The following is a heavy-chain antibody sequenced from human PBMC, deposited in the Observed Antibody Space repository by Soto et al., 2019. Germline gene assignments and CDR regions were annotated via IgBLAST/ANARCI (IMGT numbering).Heavy chain of an antibody. CDR2: IIPLFGTP. V-gene: IGHV1-69*01. CDR1: GATFSTTG. J-gene: IGHJ5*01. CDR3: ARASPVICGGDPCYRLDSSFDS. D-gene: IGHD2-21*02. Sequence: QVQLVQSGAEVRKPGSSLRVSCKSSGATFSTTGISWVRQAPGQGLEWMGGIIPLFGTPKYARKFQGRVTLAADESTNTLYMELNSLRPDDAAVYYCARASPVICGGDPCYRLDSSFDSWGQGSLVIVSS.